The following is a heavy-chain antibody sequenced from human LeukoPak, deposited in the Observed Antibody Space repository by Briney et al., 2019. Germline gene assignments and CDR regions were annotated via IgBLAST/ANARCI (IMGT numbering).Heavy chain of an antibody. V-gene: IGHV3-33*01. CDR3: ARQSTVATDW. J-gene: IGHJ4*02. Sequence: GGSLRLSCAASGFIFSNCGMHWVRQAPGKGLEWVALIYYDGTNKYYADSVKGRFTISRDNSKNTLFLQMNSLRVEDTAVYYCARQSTVATDWWGQGTLVTVSS. CDR2: IYYDGTNK. CDR1: GFIFSNCG. D-gene: IGHD4-23*01.